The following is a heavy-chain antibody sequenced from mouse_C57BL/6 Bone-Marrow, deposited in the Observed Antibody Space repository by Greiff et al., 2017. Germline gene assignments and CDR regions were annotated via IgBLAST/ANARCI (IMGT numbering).Heavy chain of an antibody. CDR2: IWRGGST. D-gene: IGHD1-1*01. J-gene: IGHJ2*01. CDR3: AKDYGSNPYYFDD. CDR1: GFSLTSYG. Sequence: QVQLQQSGPGLVQPSQSLSITCTVSGFSLTSYGVHWVRQSPGKGLEWLGVIWRGGSTDYNAAFMSRVSITKDNSKSQVFFKMNSLQADDTAIYYCAKDYGSNPYYFDDWGQGTTLTVSS. V-gene: IGHV2-5*01.